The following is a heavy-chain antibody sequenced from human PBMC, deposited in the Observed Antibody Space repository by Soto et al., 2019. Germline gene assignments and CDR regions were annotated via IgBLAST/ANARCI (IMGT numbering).Heavy chain of an antibody. Sequence: GGSLRLSCAASGFTCSRYAMSWVRQAPGKGLEWVSAISGSGGSTYYADSVKGRFTISRDNSKNTLYLQMNSLRAEDTAVYYCAKVYSSWLYYFDYWGQGTLVTVSS. CDR3: AKVYSSWLYYFDY. V-gene: IGHV3-23*01. CDR1: GFTCSRYA. CDR2: ISGSGGST. D-gene: IGHD6-13*01. J-gene: IGHJ4*02.